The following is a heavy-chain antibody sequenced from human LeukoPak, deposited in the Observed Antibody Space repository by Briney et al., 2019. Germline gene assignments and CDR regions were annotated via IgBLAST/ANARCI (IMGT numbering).Heavy chain of an antibody. CDR3: ARRGRGSGRHAFDI. J-gene: IGHJ3*02. CDR2: ISAYNGNT. Sequence: GASVTVSCTASGYTFTSYGISWVRQAPGQGLEWMGWISAYNGNTNYAQKLQGRVTMTTDTSTSTAYMELRSLRSDDTAVYYCARRGRGSGRHAFDIWGQGTMVTVSS. D-gene: IGHD3-10*01. CDR1: GYTFTSYG. V-gene: IGHV1-18*01.